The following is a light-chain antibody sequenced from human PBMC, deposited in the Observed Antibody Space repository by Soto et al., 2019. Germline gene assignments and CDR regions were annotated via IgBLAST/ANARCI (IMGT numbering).Light chain of an antibody. V-gene: IGLV2-14*03. Sequence: ALTQPASVSGSPGQSITISCTGTSSDVGGYNYVSWYQQHPGKAPKLMIYDISNRPSGVSNRFSGSKSGNTASLTISGLQAEDEADYYCSSYTSSSTLVVFGGGTKLTVL. CDR1: SSDVGGYNY. CDR3: SSYTSSSTLVV. J-gene: IGLJ2*01. CDR2: DIS.